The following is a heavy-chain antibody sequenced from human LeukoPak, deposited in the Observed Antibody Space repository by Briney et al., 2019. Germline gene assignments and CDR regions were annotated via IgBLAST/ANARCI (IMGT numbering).Heavy chain of an antibody. Sequence: GGSLRLSCVASGFTFSTYWMHWVRQAPGKGLVWVARIHSDGSSTTYADSVKGRFTTSRDNAKNTLYLQMNSLRAEDTAVYYCARDIYSKSGDDYWGQGTLVTVSS. J-gene: IGHJ4*02. D-gene: IGHD6-13*01. V-gene: IGHV3-74*01. CDR1: GFTFSTYW. CDR3: ARDIYSKSGDDY. CDR2: IHSDGSST.